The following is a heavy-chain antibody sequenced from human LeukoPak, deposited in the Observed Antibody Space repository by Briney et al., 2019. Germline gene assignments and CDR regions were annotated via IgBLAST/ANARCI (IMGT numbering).Heavy chain of an antibody. J-gene: IGHJ5*02. CDR3: ARTLGAAINWFDP. V-gene: IGHV5-51*01. D-gene: IGHD6-13*01. CDR2: IYPGDSDT. CDR1: GYSFTTYW. Sequence: GESLKISCKDSGYSFTTYWIGWVRQMPGKGLEWMGIIYPGDSDTRYSPSFQGQVTISADKSISTAYLQWSSLKASDTAMYYCARTLGAAINWFDPWGQGTLVTVSS.